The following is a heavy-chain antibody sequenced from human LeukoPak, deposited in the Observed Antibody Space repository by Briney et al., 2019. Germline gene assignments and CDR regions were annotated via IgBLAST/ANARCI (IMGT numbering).Heavy chain of an antibody. Sequence: PGGSLRLSCAASAFTFSSYVMTWVRRAPGKGLEWVSSISVSGTRTFYADSVKGRFTISRDNAKNTLYLQMNSLRAEDTAVYYCARDPLSGSSSPQGLWGQGTMVTVSS. J-gene: IGHJ3*01. V-gene: IGHV3-23*01. D-gene: IGHD6-13*01. CDR3: ARDPLSGSSSPQGL. CDR1: AFTFSSYV. CDR2: ISVSGTRT.